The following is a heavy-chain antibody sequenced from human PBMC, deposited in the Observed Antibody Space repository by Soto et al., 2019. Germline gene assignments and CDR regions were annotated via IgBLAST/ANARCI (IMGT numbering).Heavy chain of an antibody. CDR3: ERETYYDFWSGYYTPYTGFDY. D-gene: IGHD3-3*01. V-gene: IGHV3-30-3*01. CDR1: GFTFSSYA. CDR2: ISYDGSNK. J-gene: IGHJ4*02. Sequence: GGSLRLSCAASGFTFSSYAMHWVRQAPGKGLEWVAVISYDGSNKYYADSVKGRFTISRDNSKNTLYLQMNSLRAEDTAVYYCERETYYDFWSGYYTPYTGFDYWGQGTLVTVSS.